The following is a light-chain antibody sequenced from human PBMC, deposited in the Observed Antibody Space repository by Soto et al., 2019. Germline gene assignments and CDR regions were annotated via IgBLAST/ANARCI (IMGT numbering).Light chain of an antibody. Sequence: QSVLTQPASVSGSPGQSITISCTGTSSDVGGYNHVSWYQHSPGKAPKLILFAVSDRPSGVSHGFSGSKSGNTASLTISGLQAEDEADYYCCSYTSLSTVVFGGGTKLTVL. J-gene: IGLJ2*01. CDR3: CSYTSLSTVV. V-gene: IGLV2-14*01. CDR2: AVS. CDR1: SSDVGGYNH.